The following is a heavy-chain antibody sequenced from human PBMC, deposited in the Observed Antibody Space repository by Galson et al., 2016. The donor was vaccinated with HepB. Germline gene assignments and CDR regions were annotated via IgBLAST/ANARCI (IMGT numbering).Heavy chain of an antibody. Sequence: SLRLSCAASGFTFGDFAIHWVRQAPGKGLKWVSGISWNSGRLTYTDSVKGRFTISRDNATNSLYVQMDSLRPDDTAFYYCAKATSGSAYGSRYFQHWGQGTLVTVSS. J-gene: IGHJ1*01. CDR1: GFTFGDFA. CDR2: ISWNSGRL. CDR3: AKATSGSAYGSRYFQH. D-gene: IGHD4-17*01. V-gene: IGHV3-9*01.